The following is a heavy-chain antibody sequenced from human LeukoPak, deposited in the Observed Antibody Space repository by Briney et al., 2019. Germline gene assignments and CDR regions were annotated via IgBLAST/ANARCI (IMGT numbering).Heavy chain of an antibody. V-gene: IGHV1-45*02. CDR1: GYTFTYRY. J-gene: IGHJ3*02. CDR2: ITPFSGNT. CDR3: ARSQGASSDAFDI. Sequence: SVKVSCKASGYTFTYRYLHWVRQAPGQALEWMGWITPFSGNTNYAQKFQDRVTITRDRSMSTGYMELSSLRSEDIAMYYCARSQGASSDAFDIWGQGTMVTVSS. D-gene: IGHD3-16*02.